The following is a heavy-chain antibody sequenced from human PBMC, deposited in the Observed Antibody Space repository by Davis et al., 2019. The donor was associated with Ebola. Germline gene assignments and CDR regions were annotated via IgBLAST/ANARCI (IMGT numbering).Heavy chain of an antibody. CDR2: INAGNGNT. J-gene: IGHJ4*02. CDR1: GYTFTSYA. V-gene: IGHV1-3*01. Sequence: ASVKVSCKASGYTFTSYAMHWVRQAPGQKLEWMGWINAGNGNTKYSQKFQGRVTMTRDTSISTVYMELSSLRYDDTADYYCARGHNYAHEYWGQGTLVTVSS. CDR3: ARGHNYAHEY. D-gene: IGHD4-11*01.